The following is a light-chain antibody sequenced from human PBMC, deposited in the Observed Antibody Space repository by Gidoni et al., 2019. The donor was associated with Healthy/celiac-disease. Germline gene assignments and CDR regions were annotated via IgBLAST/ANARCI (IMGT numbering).Light chain of an antibody. CDR2: GAS. Sequence: MVLTPSPGTLSLSPGERATLSCRASQSVSGSYLAWYQQKPGQAPKLLIYGASSRATGFPDRFSGSGSGTDFTLTISRLEPEDFAVYYCQQYGSSPLTFGGGTKVEIK. CDR1: QSVSGSY. J-gene: IGKJ4*01. CDR3: QQYGSSPLT. V-gene: IGKV3-20*01.